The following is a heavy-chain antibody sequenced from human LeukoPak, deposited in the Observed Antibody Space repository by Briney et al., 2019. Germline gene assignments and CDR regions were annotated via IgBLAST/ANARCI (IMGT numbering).Heavy chain of an antibody. V-gene: IGHV3-30-3*01. CDR3: AREKRDSSGYSFDY. CDR1: GFTFSSYA. CDR2: ISYDGSNK. J-gene: IGHJ4*02. Sequence: GGSLRLSCAASGFTFSSYAMHWVRQAPGKGLEWVAVISYDGSNKYYADSVEGRFTISRDNSKNTLYLQMNSLRAEDTAVYYCAREKRDSSGYSFDYWGQGTLVTVSS. D-gene: IGHD3-22*01.